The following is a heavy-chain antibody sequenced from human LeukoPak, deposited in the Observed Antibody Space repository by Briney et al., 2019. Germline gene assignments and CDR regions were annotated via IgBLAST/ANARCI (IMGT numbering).Heavy chain of an antibody. D-gene: IGHD6-13*01. V-gene: IGHV4-39*02. CDR2: IHYSGNT. Sequence: SETLSLTCTASGGSISSSDYYWGWIRQPPGKGLEWVVCIHYSGNTYYNPSLKSRVTISVDTSRNHFSLRLSSVTAADTAVYYCARPRAAAAGTGFDYWGQGTLVTVSS. CDR1: GGSISSSDYY. CDR3: ARPRAAAAGTGFDY. J-gene: IGHJ4*02.